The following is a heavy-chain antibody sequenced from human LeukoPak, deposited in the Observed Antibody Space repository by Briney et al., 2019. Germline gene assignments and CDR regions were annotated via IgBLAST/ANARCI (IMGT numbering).Heavy chain of an antibody. D-gene: IGHD3-22*01. CDR3: TVVLISGRWFDP. CDR2: INPNSGGT. CDR1: EYTFTGHF. Sequence: ASVKVSCKASEYTFTGHFIHWVRQAPGQGLEWMGWINPNSGGTFYQQSFQGRVTMTRDTSISTAYMELSRLTSDDTAVYYCTVVLISGRWFDPWGQGTLVTVSS. V-gene: IGHV1-2*02. J-gene: IGHJ5*02.